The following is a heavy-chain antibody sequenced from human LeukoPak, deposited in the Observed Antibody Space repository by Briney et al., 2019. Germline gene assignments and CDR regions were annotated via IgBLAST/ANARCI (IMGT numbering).Heavy chain of an antibody. Sequence: GGSLRLSCAASGFTFSSYAMSWVRQAPGKGLEWVSTISNSGSNTYYADSVKGRFTISRDNSRNTLHLQMNSLRAEDTAVYYCAKGGPYSSSPVDYWSQGTLVTVSS. V-gene: IGHV3-23*01. D-gene: IGHD6-6*01. CDR3: AKGGPYSSSPVDY. CDR2: ISNSGSNT. J-gene: IGHJ4*02. CDR1: GFTFSSYA.